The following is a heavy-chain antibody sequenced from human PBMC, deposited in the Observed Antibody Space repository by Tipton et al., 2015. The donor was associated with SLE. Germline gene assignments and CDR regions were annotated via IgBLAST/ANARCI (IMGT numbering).Heavy chain of an antibody. CDR3: ARLYDSAGAFDI. V-gene: IGHV4-39*07. Sequence: TLSLTCTVSGGSISCSIYFWAWIRQPPGEGLEWIGTIYYSGTTYYNPSLKSRVTISIDTSQNQFSLKLSSVTAADTAEYYCARLYDSAGAFDIWGQGTMVTVSS. CDR1: GGSISCSIYF. CDR2: IYYSGTT. J-gene: IGHJ3*02. D-gene: IGHD2/OR15-2a*01.